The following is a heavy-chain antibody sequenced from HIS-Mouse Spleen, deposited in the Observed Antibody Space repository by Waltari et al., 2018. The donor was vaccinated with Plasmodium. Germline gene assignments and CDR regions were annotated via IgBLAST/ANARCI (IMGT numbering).Heavy chain of an antibody. Sequence: QVQLPESGPGLVKPSETLSLTCTVSGYYISSGYYWVWIRQPPGKGLEWIGSIYHSGSTYYNPSLKSRVTISVDTSKNQFSLKLSSVTAADTAVYYCARSLGIASSYWYFDLWGRGTLVTVSS. CDR3: ARSLGIASSYWYFDL. V-gene: IGHV4-38-2*02. D-gene: IGHD2-15*01. CDR2: IYHSGST. CDR1: GYYISSGYY. J-gene: IGHJ2*01.